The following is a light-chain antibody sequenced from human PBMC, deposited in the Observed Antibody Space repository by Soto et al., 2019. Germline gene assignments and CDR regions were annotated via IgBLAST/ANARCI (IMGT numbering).Light chain of an antibody. V-gene: IGKV3-15*01. CDR2: GAS. CDR3: QHYNNWPRT. CDR1: QSVSSN. J-gene: IGKJ1*01. Sequence: EIVMTQSPATLSVSPGERATLSCRASQSVSSNLAWYQQKPGQAPRLLIYGASTRATGIPARFSGSGSGTVFTLTISSLQSEDFAVDYCQHYNNWPRTFGQGTKVDIK.